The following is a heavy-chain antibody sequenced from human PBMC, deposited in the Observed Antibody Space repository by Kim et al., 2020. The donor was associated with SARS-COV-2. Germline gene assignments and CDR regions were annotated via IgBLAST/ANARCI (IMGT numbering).Heavy chain of an antibody. Sequence: GGSLRLTCAASGFTFSGAGMHWVRQASGKGLEWVGRIRSKANSYATAYAASVKGRFTIARDDSKKVAQLQMNSLKTEDTAVYFCSRECDYYGMDVWGQGTAATGPS. J-gene: IGHJ6*02. CDR2: IRSKANSYAT. V-gene: IGHV3-73*01. CDR3: SRECDYYGMDV. CDR1: GFTFSGAG. D-gene: IGHD3-3*01.